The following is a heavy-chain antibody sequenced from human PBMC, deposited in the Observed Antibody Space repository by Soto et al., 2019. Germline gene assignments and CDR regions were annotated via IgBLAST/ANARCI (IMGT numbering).Heavy chain of an antibody. CDR2: IFRTGCN. D-gene: IGHD6-19*01. CDR1: GGSISNSY. Sequence: QVQLQESGPGLVKSSETLSLTCTVSGGSISNSYWSWIRQPPGKGLEWIGFIFRTGCNNYNPSVKSRVTLSVNTSKKKFCLDLRSVTAADTAVYDWARPSTEWLANDAFDIWGQGTMVTVSS. CDR3: ARPSTEWLANDAFDI. J-gene: IGHJ3*02. V-gene: IGHV4-59*08.